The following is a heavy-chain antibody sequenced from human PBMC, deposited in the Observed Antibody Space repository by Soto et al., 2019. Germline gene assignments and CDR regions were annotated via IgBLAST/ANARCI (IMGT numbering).Heavy chain of an antibody. Sequence: SRRLSCAGSGFTFSSYGMHWVRQAPGKGLEWVAVISYDGSNKYYADSVKGRFTISRDNSKNTLHLQMNSLRAEDTAVYYCAKDILVVPAALTPYYHYYYAVEVWGQGTKVTLAS. CDR3: AKDILVVPAALTPYYHYYYAVEV. CDR1: GFTFSSYG. D-gene: IGHD2-2*01. J-gene: IGHJ6*02. V-gene: IGHV3-30*18. CDR2: ISYDGSNK.